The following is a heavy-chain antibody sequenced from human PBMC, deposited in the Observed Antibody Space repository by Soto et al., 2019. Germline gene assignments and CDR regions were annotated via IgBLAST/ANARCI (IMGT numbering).Heavy chain of an antibody. Sequence: PSETLSLTCTVSGGSISSSSYYWGWIRQPPGKGLEWIGSIYYSGSTYYNPSLKSRVTISVDTSKNQFSLKLSSVTAADTAVYYCARRAPCWAYSSSTSCRNWFDPWGQGTLVTVSS. D-gene: IGHD2-2*01. J-gene: IGHJ5*02. CDR1: GGSISSSSYY. V-gene: IGHV4-39*01. CDR2: IYYSGST. CDR3: ARRAPCWAYSSSTSCRNWFDP.